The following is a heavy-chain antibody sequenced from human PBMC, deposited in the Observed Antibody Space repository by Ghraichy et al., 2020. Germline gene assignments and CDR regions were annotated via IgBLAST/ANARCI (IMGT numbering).Heavy chain of an antibody. CDR3: AKGYSYGTIYYYYYMDV. CDR2: IRYDGSNK. Sequence: GGSLRLSCAASGFTFSSYGMHWVRQAPGKGLEWVAFIRYDGSNKYYADSVKGRFTISRDTSKNTLYLQMNSLRTEDTAVYYCAKGYSYGTIYYYYYMDVWGKVTTVTVSS. D-gene: IGHD5-18*01. J-gene: IGHJ6*03. V-gene: IGHV3-30*02. CDR1: GFTFSSYG.